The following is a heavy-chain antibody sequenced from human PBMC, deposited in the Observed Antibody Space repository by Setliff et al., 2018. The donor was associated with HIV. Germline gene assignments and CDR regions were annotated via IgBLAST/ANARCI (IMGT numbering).Heavy chain of an antibody. CDR2: ISGSGDIT. CDR3: ARGEPTILVVPAAFFDY. V-gene: IGHV3-23*01. D-gene: IGHD2-2*01. Sequence: RGGSLRLSCAASGFSFRSYAVSWVRQAPGKGLEWVSVISGSGDITYYRESVKGRFTVSRDNSNNTVYLQMNSLRAEDTAVYYCARGEPTILVVPAAFFDYWGQGTLVTVSS. J-gene: IGHJ4*02. CDR1: GFSFRSYA.